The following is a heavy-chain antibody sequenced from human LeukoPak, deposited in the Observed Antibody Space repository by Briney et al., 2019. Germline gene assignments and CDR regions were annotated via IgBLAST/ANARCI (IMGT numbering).Heavy chain of an antibody. V-gene: IGHV1-18*01. D-gene: IGHD2-15*01. Sequence: GASVKVSCKASGYTFTSYDINWGRQATGQGLEWMGWISVYNDNTKYSQNLQGRVTLTTDKSTNTAYMELRSLRSDDTAIYYCARAVSGGSSFFYMDVWGKGTTVTISS. CDR1: GYTFTSYD. CDR2: ISVYNDNT. CDR3: ARAVSGGSSFFYMDV. J-gene: IGHJ6*03.